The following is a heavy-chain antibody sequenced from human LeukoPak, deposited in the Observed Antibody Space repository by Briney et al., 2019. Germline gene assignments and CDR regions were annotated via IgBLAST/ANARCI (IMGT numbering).Heavy chain of an antibody. J-gene: IGHJ4*02. CDR1: GFTFSSYW. D-gene: IGHD3-9*01. V-gene: IGHV3-7*03. Sequence: GGSLRLSCAASGFTFSSYWMSWVRQAPGKGLEWVANIKQDGSEKYYVDSVKGRFTISRDNAKNSLYLQMNSLRAEDTAVYYCARSTSPVLRYFDWLAPFDYWGQGTLVTVSS. CDR3: ARSTSPVLRYFDWLAPFDY. CDR2: IKQDGSEK.